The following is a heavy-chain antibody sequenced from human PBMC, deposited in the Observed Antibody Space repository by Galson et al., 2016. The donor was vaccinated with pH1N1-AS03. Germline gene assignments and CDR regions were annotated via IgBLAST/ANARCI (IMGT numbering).Heavy chain of an antibody. J-gene: IGHJ5*02. CDR2: VSARGTT. Sequence: SETLSLTCSVSGASVSHYASYWGWIRQAPGKGLEWIATVSARGTTYHNPSLDSRLTISLDTSKNHFSLTLTSVTAADTAMYYCARDRRGCSGGSCSQDGWFDPWGQGTLVVVSS. CDR3: ARDRRGCSGGSCSQDGWFDP. CDR1: GASVSHYASY. D-gene: IGHD2-15*01. V-gene: IGHV4-39*07.